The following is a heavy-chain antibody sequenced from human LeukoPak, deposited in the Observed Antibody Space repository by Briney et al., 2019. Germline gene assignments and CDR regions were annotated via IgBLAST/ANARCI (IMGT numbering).Heavy chain of an antibody. CDR3: ARARNTLYYFDY. Sequence: SETLSLTCVVSGGSININNCYSWVRQSPGKGLEWIGEVCPRGGINYNPSLKTRVSISPDRSKNQFSLKLSSVTAADTAVYYCARARNTLYYFDYWGQGTLVTVSS. CDR1: GGSININNC. J-gene: IGHJ4*02. CDR2: VCPRGGI. V-gene: IGHV4-4*02. D-gene: IGHD2-15*01.